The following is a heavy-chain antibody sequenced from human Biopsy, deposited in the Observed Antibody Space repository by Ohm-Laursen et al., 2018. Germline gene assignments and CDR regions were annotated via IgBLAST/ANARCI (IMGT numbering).Heavy chain of an antibody. D-gene: IGHD4-11*01. CDR2: ISDTGTT. Sequence: GTLSLTCTVSGDSISSYYWSWIRQPPGKGLEWIGYISDTGTTNYNPSLRGRVAMSVDTSKNQFSLQLTSVTAADTAMFFCARDSGILNYGNFKYYHYYGMDVWGQGTKVTVSS. CDR3: ARDSGILNYGNFKYYHYYGMDV. V-gene: IGHV4-59*01. J-gene: IGHJ6*02. CDR1: GDSISSYY.